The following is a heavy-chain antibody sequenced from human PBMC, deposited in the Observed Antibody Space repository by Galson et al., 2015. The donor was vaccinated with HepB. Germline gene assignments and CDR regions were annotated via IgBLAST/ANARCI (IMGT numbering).Heavy chain of an antibody. J-gene: IGHJ4*02. Sequence: SCAASGFTFSSYAMSWVRQAPGKGLEWVSAISGSGGSTYYADSVKGRFTISRDNSKNTLYLQMNSLRAEDTAVYYCAKEAYYDSSGGYYFDYWGQGTLVTVSS. V-gene: IGHV3-23*01. CDR2: ISGSGGST. CDR1: GFTFSSYA. CDR3: AKEAYYDSSGGYYFDY. D-gene: IGHD3-22*01.